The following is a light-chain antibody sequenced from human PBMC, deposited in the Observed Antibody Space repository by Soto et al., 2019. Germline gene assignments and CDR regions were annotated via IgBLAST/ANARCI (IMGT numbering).Light chain of an antibody. V-gene: IGLV2-14*01. CDR2: EVS. J-gene: IGLJ1*01. CDR1: SSDFGGYNY. Sequence: QSVRTQPASVSGSPGQSITISCTGTSSDFGGYNYVSWYQQHPGKAPKLMIYEVSNRPSGVSNRFSGSKSGNTASLTISGLQAEDEADYYCSSYTSSSTLVFGTGTKPTVL. CDR3: SSYTSSSTLV.